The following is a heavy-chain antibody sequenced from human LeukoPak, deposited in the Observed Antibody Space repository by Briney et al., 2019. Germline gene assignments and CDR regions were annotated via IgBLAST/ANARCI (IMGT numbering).Heavy chain of an antibody. J-gene: IGHJ4*02. CDR3: ARGPGPADY. V-gene: IGHV4-59*01. CDR1: GGSISSYY. Sequence: SETLSLTCTVSGGSISSYYWSWIRQPPGKGLEWIGYIYYSGSTNYNPSLKSRVTISVDTSKNQFSLKLSSVTAADTAVYYCARGPGPADYWGQGTLVTVSS. CDR2: IYYSGST.